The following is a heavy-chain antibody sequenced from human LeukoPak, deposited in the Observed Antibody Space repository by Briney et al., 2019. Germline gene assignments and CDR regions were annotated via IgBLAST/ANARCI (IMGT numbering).Heavy chain of an antibody. CDR2: IYHSGST. V-gene: IGHV4-4*02. CDR3: AARSHHWYFDL. CDR1: GGSISSSNW. J-gene: IGHJ2*01. Sequence: SETLSLTCAVSGGSISSSNWWSWVRQPPGKGLEWIGEIYHSGSTNHNPSLKSRVTISVDKSKNQFSLKLSSVTAADTAVYYCAARSHHWYFDLWGRGTLVTVSS.